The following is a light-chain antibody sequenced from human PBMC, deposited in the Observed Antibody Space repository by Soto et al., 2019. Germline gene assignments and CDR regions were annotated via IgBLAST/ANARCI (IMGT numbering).Light chain of an antibody. J-gene: IGKJ1*01. Sequence: DIQMTQSPSSLSASAGDRVTITCRASQGIRHYLAWYQQKPGKVPKLLIYEASNLTSGAPSRCRGGGSGTEFTLTISSLHPEDVATYYCQNCDSAPSTFGQGTKVEIK. V-gene: IGKV1-27*01. CDR1: QGIRHY. CDR3: QNCDSAPST. CDR2: EAS.